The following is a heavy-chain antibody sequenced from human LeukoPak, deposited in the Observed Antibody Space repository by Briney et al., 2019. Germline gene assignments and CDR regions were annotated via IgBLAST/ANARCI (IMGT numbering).Heavy chain of an antibody. J-gene: IGHJ4*02. CDR1: RFTFSIYG. CDR3: AKDGGSGWSGLGFDY. Sequence: TGGSLRLSCAASRFTFSIYGMHWVRQAPGKGLEWVALISYDGSNKYYADSVKGRFTISRDNSKNTLYLQMNSLRAEDTAVYYCAKDGGSGWSGLGFDYWGQGTLVTVSS. CDR2: ISYDGSNK. D-gene: IGHD6-19*01. V-gene: IGHV3-30*18.